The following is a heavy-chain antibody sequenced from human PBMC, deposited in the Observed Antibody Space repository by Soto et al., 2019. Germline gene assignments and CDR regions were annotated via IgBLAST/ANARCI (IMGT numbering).Heavy chain of an antibody. Sequence: GGSLRLSCAASGFTFSSYSMNWVRQAPGKGLEWVSSISSSSSYIYYADSVKGRFTISRDNAKNSLYLQMNSLRAEDTAVYYCARDRVLRFLEWLDPPNWFDPWGQGTLVTVSS. D-gene: IGHD3-3*01. CDR1: GFTFSSYS. CDR3: ARDRVLRFLEWLDPPNWFDP. CDR2: ISSSSSYI. V-gene: IGHV3-21*01. J-gene: IGHJ5*02.